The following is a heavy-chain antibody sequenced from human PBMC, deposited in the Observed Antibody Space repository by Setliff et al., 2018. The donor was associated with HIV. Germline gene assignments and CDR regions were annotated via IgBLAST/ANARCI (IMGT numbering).Heavy chain of an antibody. V-gene: IGHV3-49*03. J-gene: IGHJ4*02. CDR3: SRTLGRYFDSNGYLRYFDF. CDR1: GFTFGDYA. CDR2: IRTKTYGETT. Sequence: AGGSLRLSCTTSGFTFGDYALSWFRQAPGKGLEWVSFIRTKTYGETTEYAASVKGRFTVSRDDSQSISYLQMSSLKTEDTGIYFCSRTLGRYFDSNGYLRYFDFWGQGTLVTVSS. D-gene: IGHD3-22*01.